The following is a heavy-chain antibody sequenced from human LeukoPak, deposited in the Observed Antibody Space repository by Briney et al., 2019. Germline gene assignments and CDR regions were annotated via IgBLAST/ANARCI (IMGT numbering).Heavy chain of an antibody. V-gene: IGHV3-11*05. Sequence: GGSLRLSCAASGFTFSDFYMSWIRQAPGKGLEWVSYINSTGSNTEYADSVKGRFTISRDNAKNSLYLQMNSLRAEDTAVYYCARDRLQYSYGYDYWGQGTLVTVS. D-gene: IGHD5-18*01. CDR3: ARDRLQYSYGYDY. J-gene: IGHJ4*02. CDR1: GFTFSDFY. CDR2: INSTGSNT.